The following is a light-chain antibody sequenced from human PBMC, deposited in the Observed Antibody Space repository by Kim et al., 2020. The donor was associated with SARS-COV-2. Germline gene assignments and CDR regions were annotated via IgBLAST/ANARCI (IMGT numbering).Light chain of an antibody. CDR2: GAS. Sequence: SPGERATLSCRASQSVSSNYLAWYQQKPGQAPRLLIYGASSRATGVPERFSGSGSGTDFILTISRLEPEDFAVYYCQQYGSSPGTFGQGTKLEI. CDR1: QSVSSNY. J-gene: IGKJ2*01. CDR3: QQYGSSPGT. V-gene: IGKV3-20*01.